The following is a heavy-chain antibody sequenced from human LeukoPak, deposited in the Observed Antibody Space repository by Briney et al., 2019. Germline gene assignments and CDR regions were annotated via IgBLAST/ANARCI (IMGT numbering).Heavy chain of an antibody. V-gene: IGHV3-74*01. CDR1: GFTFSSYW. CDR3: VRDKFGTLIYGSSCFDS. J-gene: IGHJ4*02. Sequence: GGSLRLPCAASGFTFSSYWMHWLRQAPGKGLVWVSRINSDGSSAIYADSVKGRFTFSRDNAKNTLYLQMNSLRAEDTAVYYCVRDKFGTLIYGSSCFDSWGQGTLVIVSS. CDR2: INSDGSSA. D-gene: IGHD6-6*01.